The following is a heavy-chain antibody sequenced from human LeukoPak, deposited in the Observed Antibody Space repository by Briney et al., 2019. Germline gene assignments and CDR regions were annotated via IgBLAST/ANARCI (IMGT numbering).Heavy chain of an antibody. CDR3: ARGLISWWELLDFDY. CDR1: GDSFTSYY. D-gene: IGHD1-26*01. Sequence: ASVKVSCKASGDSFTSYYMHWVRQAPGQGLEWMGIINPSGGSTTYAQKFQGRVTMTRDMSTSTVYMELSSLRSEDTAVYYCARGLISWWELLDFDYWGQGTLVTVSS. CDR2: INPSGGST. V-gene: IGHV1-46*01. J-gene: IGHJ4*02.